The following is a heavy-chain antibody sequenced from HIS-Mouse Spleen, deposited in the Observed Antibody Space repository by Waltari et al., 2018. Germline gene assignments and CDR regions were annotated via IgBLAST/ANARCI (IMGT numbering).Heavy chain of an antibody. Sequence: QLQLQESGPGLVKPSESLSLTCTVSGGSISSSSYYCGWIRQPPGKVLEWIGSIYYSGRTYYNPSLKSRVTISVDTSKNQFSLKLSSVTAADTAVYYCAREIPYSSSWYDWYFDLWGRGTLVTVSS. J-gene: IGHJ2*01. D-gene: IGHD6-13*01. V-gene: IGHV4-39*07. CDR2: IYYSGRT. CDR3: AREIPYSSSWYDWYFDL. CDR1: GGSISSSSYY.